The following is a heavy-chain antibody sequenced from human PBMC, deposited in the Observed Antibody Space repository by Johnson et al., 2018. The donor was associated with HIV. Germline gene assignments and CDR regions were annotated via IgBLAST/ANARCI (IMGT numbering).Heavy chain of an antibody. J-gene: IGHJ3*02. D-gene: IGHD3-22*01. CDR2: IYSGGST. V-gene: IGHV3-53*01. CDR3: ARAWVNYYDSPDAFDI. Sequence: EVQLVESGGGLIQPGGSLRLSCAASGFTVSSNYMSWVRQAPGKGLEWVSVIYSGGSTYYADSVKGRFTISRDNSKNTLYHQMNSLRAEDTAVYYCARAWVNYYDSPDAFDIWGQGTMVTVSS. CDR1: GFTVSSNY.